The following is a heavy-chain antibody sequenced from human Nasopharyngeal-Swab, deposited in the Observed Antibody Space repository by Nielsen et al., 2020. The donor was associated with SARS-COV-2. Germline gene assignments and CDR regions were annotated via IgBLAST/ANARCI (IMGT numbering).Heavy chain of an antibody. J-gene: IGHJ4*02. CDR2: IRSKAYGGTT. Sequence: GESLKISCTASGFTFGDYAMSWFRQAPGKGLEWVGFIRSKAYGGTTEYAASVKGRFTISRDDSKSIAYLQMNSLRAEDTAVYYCAREGSSGWDGPFDYWGQGTLVTVSS. CDR3: AREGSSGWDGPFDY. D-gene: IGHD6-19*01. V-gene: IGHV3-49*03. CDR1: GFTFGDYA.